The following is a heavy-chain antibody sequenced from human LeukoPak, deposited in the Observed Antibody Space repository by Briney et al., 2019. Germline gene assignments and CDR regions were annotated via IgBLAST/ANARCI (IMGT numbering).Heavy chain of an antibody. CDR2: ISGSGGST. D-gene: IGHD5-18*01. CDR1: GFTFSSYA. CDR3: AKDRRYSYGSFDY. J-gene: IGHJ4*02. Sequence: PGGSLRLSCAASGFTFSSYAMSWVRQAPGKGLEWVSAISGSGGSTYYADSVKGRFTISRDNSKNTLYLQMNSLRAEDTAVHYCAKDRRYSYGSFDYWGQGTLVTVSS. V-gene: IGHV3-23*01.